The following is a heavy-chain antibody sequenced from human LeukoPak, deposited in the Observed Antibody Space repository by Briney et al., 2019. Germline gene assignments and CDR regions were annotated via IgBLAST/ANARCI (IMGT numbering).Heavy chain of an antibody. J-gene: IGHJ4*02. Sequence: GGSLRLSCAASGFTFSTYTMNWVRQAPGKGLEWVSYISSSSSNIFYADSVKGRFTISRDNAKNSLYLQMNSLRAEDTAVYHCARDDTVTSHFDYWGQGTLVTVSS. V-gene: IGHV3-48*01. CDR1: GFTFSTYT. D-gene: IGHD4-11*01. CDR2: ISSSSSNI. CDR3: ARDDTVTSHFDY.